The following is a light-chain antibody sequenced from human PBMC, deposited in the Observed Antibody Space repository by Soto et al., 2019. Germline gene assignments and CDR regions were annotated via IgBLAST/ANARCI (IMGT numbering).Light chain of an antibody. J-gene: IGKJ5*01. CDR1: QSVSSSY. V-gene: IGKV3-20*01. CDR2: GAS. Sequence: EIVLTQSPGTGSWWPLEVATRAVRGIQSVSSSYLAWYQQKPGQAPRLLIYGASSRATGIPDRFSGSGSGTDLTLTISRLEPEDFAVYYCQQYGSSPRITFGQGTRLEIK. CDR3: QQYGSSPRIT.